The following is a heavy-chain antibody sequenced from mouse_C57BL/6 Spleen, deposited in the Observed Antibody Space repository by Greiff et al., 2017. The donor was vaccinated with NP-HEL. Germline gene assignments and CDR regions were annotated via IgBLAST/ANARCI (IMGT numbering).Heavy chain of an antibody. J-gene: IGHJ2*01. D-gene: IGHD4-1*01. CDR3: ARHEEGEGNWDPLVDY. V-gene: IGHV1-62-2*01. CDR2: FYPGSGSI. CDR1: GYTFTEYT. Sequence: QVHVKQSGAELVKPGASVKLSCKASGYTFTEYTIHWVKQRSGQGLEWIGWFYPGSGSIKYNEKFKDKATLTADKSSSTVYMELSRLTSEDSAVYFCARHEEGEGNWDPLVDYWGQGTTLTVSS.